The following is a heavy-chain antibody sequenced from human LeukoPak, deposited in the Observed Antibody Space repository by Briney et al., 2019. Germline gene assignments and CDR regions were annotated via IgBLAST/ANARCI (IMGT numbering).Heavy chain of an antibody. D-gene: IGHD1-26*01. CDR2: IYYSGST. CDR3: ARDHHSGSYYFDY. V-gene: IGHV4-59*01. CDR1: GGSISSYY. Sequence: SETLSLTCTVSGGSISSYYWSWIRQPPGKGLEWMGYIYYSGSTNYNPSLKSRVTISVDTSKNQFSLKLSSVTAADTAVYYCARDHHSGSYYFDYWGQGTLVTVSS. J-gene: IGHJ4*02.